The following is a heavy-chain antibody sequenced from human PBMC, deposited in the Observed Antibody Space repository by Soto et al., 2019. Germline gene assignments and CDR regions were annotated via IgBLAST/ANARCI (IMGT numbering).Heavy chain of an antibody. CDR1: GDSISSGDYY. D-gene: IGHD2-8*02. CDR2: IYYSGST. J-gene: IGHJ4*02. V-gene: IGHV4-30-4*01. Sequence: PSETLSLTCTVSGDSISSGDYYWSWIRQPPGKGLEWIGYIYYSGSTNYNPSLKRRVTISVDTSKNQFSLKLTSVTAADTAVYYCARDKITGLFDYWGQGTLVTVSS. CDR3: ARDKITGLFDY.